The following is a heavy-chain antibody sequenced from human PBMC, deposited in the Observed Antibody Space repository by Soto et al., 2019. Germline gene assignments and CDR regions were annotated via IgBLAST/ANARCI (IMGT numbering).Heavy chain of an antibody. J-gene: IGHJ5*02. CDR3: ARLKGGLVASDNCFDP. D-gene: IGHD2-2*01. CDR2: ISVSNGNT. Sequence: QAQLAQSGAEVRKPGASVKVSCKASGYTFVSHGISWVRQAPGQGLEWLGWISVSNGNTKYAPKLQGRVTLTTDTSTSTAYMQLTSLRSDDTAVYYCARLKGGLVASDNCFDPWGQGTLVTVSS. V-gene: IGHV1-18*01. CDR1: GYTFVSHG.